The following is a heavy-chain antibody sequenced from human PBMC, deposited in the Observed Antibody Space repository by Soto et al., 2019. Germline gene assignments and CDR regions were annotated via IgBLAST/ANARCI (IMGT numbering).Heavy chain of an antibody. V-gene: IGHV3-21*01. CDR3: SSGKGDYYYYYMDI. CDR2: ISSSSSYI. Sequence: EVQLVESGGGLVKPGGSLRLSCAASGFTFSSYSMNWVRQAPGKGLEWVSSISSSSSYIYYADSVKGRFTISRDNAKTSLYLQMNSLRAEDTAVYYCSSGKGDYYYYYMDIWGKGNNLNVSS. J-gene: IGHJ6*03. D-gene: IGHD3-10*01. CDR1: GFTFSSYS.